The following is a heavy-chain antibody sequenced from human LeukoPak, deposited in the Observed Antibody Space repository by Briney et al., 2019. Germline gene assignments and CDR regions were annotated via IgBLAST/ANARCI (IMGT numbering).Heavy chain of an antibody. CDR2: ISYDGSNK. CDR1: GFTFSIYA. V-gene: IGHV3-30*04. CDR3: PREGPRGYADSYSAMDV. Sequence: GGSLRLSCAASGFTFSIYAMHWDRQAQGKGLEWVAVISYDGSNKYYANSVKGRFTISRDNSNNTLYLQLTSLRPEDTAVYYCPREGPRGYADSYSAMDVWGNGTTVTVSS. D-gene: IGHD5-12*01. J-gene: IGHJ6*04.